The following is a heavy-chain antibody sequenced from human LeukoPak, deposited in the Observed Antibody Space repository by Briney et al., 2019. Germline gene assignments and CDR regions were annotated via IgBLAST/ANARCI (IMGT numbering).Heavy chain of an antibody. J-gene: IGHJ3*02. V-gene: IGHV4-39*07. CDR3: ARRDGDI. CDR1: GGSIRSSSYY. CDR2: MDYSESS. Sequence: SETLSLTCTVSGGSIRSSSYYRAWIRQPPGKGLEWIGSMDYSESSDYNPSLKSRVTISVDTSKNQLSLKLSSVTAADTAVYYCARRDGDIWGQGTMVTVSS. D-gene: IGHD5-24*01.